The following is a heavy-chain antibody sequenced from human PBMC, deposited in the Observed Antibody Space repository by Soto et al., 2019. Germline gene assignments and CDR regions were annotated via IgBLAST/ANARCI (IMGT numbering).Heavy chain of an antibody. CDR2: IYARGVT. CDR3: AKSSGYDFFYYGMDI. J-gene: IGHJ6*02. CDR1: GGSLNSSY. Sequence: KPSETLSLTCTISGGSLNSSYWSWIRQAPGKGLEWIGRIYARGVTNYNPSLKSRVTMSGDPSRNQFSLRLTSVTVADTAVYYCAKSSGYDFFYYGMDIWGRGTTVTVSS. D-gene: IGHD5-18*01. V-gene: IGHV4-4*07.